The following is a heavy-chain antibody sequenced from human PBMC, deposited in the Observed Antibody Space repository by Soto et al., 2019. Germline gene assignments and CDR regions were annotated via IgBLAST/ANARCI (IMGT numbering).Heavy chain of an antibody. D-gene: IGHD6-19*01. CDR1: GGSISTYY. CDR3: ASDRSSGWDQGYGMDV. J-gene: IGHJ6*02. V-gene: IGHV4-59*01. Sequence: SETLSLTCTVSGGSISTYYWSWIRQPPGKGLEWIGYIYYSGCTSYNPSLKSRVTISVDTSKNQFSLKLRSVTAADTAVYYCASDRSSGWDQGYGMDVWGQGSTVTVSS. CDR2: IYYSGCT.